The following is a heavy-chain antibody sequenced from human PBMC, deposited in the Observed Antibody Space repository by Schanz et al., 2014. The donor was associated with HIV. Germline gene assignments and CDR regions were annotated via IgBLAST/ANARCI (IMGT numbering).Heavy chain of an antibody. J-gene: IGHJ4*02. CDR3: ARDNSGSIDY. Sequence: QVHLVESGGGVVQPGTSLRLSCAASGFTFSNYAIHWVRQAPGKGLEGVTLIWNDGTSKHYADSVKGRFTISRDASKNALYLQMNSLRAEDTAVYYCARDNSGSIDYWGQGTLVTVSS. D-gene: IGHD3-10*01. V-gene: IGHV3-33*01. CDR1: GFTFSNYA. CDR2: IWNDGTSK.